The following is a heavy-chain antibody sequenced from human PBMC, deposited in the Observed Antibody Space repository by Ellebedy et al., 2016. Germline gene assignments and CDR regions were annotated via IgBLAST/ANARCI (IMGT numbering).Heavy chain of an antibody. CDR2: IRQDGSEK. CDR1: GFTFSSYW. V-gene: IGHV3-7*03. D-gene: IGHD6-19*01. Sequence: GGSLRLSCAASGFTFSSYWMSWVRQAPGKGLEWVANIRQDGSEKYYVDSVKGRFTISRDNAKNSLYLQMNSLRAEDTAVYYCARADIRGSGWYLGYYYYYGMDVWGQGTTVTVSS. CDR3: ARADIRGSGWYLGYYYYYGMDV. J-gene: IGHJ6*02.